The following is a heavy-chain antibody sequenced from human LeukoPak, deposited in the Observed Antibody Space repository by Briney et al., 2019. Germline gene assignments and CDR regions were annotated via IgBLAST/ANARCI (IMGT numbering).Heavy chain of an antibody. V-gene: IGHV1-2*02. Sequence: ASVKVSCKASGYTFTGYYMHWVRQAPGQGLEWMGWINPNSGGTSYAQKFQGRVTMTRDTSICTAYMELSRLRSDDTAVYYCARDYYDSSGLIDYWGQGTLVTVSS. CDR3: ARDYYDSSGLIDY. CDR2: INPNSGGT. J-gene: IGHJ4*02. CDR1: GYTFTGYY. D-gene: IGHD3-22*01.